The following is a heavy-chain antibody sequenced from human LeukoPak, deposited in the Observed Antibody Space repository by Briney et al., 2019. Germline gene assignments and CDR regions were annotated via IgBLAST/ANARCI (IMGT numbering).Heavy chain of an antibody. V-gene: IGHV3-74*01. CDR3: ARRGAVADAFDI. CDR1: GFIFSSYW. CDR2: IKSDGSNT. J-gene: IGHJ3*02. D-gene: IGHD4-23*01. Sequence: GGSLRLSCAASGFIFSSYWMHWVRQAPGKGLVWVSRIKSDGSNTNYADSAKGRFTISRDNAKNTLYLQMNSLRAEDTAVYYCARRGAVADAFDIWGQGTMVTVSS.